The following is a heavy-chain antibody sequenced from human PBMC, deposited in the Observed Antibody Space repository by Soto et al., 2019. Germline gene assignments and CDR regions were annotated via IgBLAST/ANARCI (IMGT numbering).Heavy chain of an antibody. CDR1: GGSISSGGYY. V-gene: IGHV4-31*03. CDR3: ARSVFP. Sequence: SETLSLTCTVSGGSISSGGYYWNWIRQHPGKGLEWIGYIYYIGSTYYNPSLKSRVTISLDTSKNQFSLRLSSVTAADTAVYYCARSVFPWGQGTPVPVSS. J-gene: IGHJ5*02. CDR2: IYYIGST.